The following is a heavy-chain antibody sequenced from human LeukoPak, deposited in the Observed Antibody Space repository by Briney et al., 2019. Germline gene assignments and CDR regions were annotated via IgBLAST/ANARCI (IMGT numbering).Heavy chain of an antibody. D-gene: IGHD2-2*01. V-gene: IGHV4-34*01. CDR3: ASRGYCSSTSCPNWFDP. J-gene: IGHJ5*02. CDR1: GGSFSGYY. Sequence: SETLSLTCAVYGGSFSGYYWSWIRQPPGKGLEWIGEINHSGSINYNPSLKSRVTISADTSKNQFSLKLSSVTAADTAVYYCASRGYCSSTSCPNWFDPWGQGTLVTVSS. CDR2: INHSGSI.